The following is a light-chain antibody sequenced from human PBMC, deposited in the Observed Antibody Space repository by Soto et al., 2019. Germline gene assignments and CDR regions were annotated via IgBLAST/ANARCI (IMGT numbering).Light chain of an antibody. CDR2: GAS. CDR3: QQRSNWPLT. Sequence: EIVMTQSPATLSVSPWERATLSCRASQSVSSNLAWYQQKPGQAPRLLMYGASTRATGIPARFSGSGSGTDFTLTISSLEPEDFAVYYCQQRSNWPLTFGGGTKVDIK. CDR1: QSVSSN. J-gene: IGKJ4*01. V-gene: IGKV3-11*01.